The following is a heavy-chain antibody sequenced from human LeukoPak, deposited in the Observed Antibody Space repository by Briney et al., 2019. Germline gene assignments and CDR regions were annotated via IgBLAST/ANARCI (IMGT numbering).Heavy chain of an antibody. V-gene: IGHV1-3*01. CDR1: GYTFTCYA. CDR2: INAGNGNT. Sequence: ASVKVSCKASGYTFTCYAMHWVRQAPGQRLEWMGWINAGNGNTKYSQRFQGRVTITRDTSASTAYMELSSLRSEDTAVYYCARDLAVAGTNVDWFDPWGQGTLVTVSS. D-gene: IGHD6-19*01. CDR3: ARDLAVAGTNVDWFDP. J-gene: IGHJ5*02.